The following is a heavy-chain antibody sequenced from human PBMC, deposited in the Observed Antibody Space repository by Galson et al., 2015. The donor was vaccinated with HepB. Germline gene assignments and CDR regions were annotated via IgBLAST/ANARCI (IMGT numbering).Heavy chain of an antibody. CDR1: GGSISSYY. CDR3: ARGPYGILTGHEWYFDL. D-gene: IGHD3-9*01. J-gene: IGHJ2*01. V-gene: IGHV4-59*01. Sequence: ETLSLTCTVSGGSISSYYWSWIRQPPGKGLEWLGYIYYSGSTNYNPSLKSRVTISVDTSKNQFSLKLSSVTAADTAVYYCARGPYGILTGHEWYFDLWGRGTLVTVSS. CDR2: IYYSGST.